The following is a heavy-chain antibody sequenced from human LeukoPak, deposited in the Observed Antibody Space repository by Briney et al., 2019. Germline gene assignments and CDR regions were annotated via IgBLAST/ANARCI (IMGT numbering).Heavy chain of an antibody. V-gene: IGHV4-39*07. D-gene: IGHD3-10*01. J-gene: IGHJ5*02. CDR3: ARRVTYYYGSGSGLNWFDP. CDR2: IFYSGTT. Sequence: GSLRLSCAASGFTFSIYGMGWVRQPPGKGLEWIATIFYSGTTYYNPSLKSRVTISVDTSKNQFSLKLSSVTAADTAVYYCARRVTYYYGSGSGLNWFDPWGQGTLVTVSS. CDR1: GFTFSIYG.